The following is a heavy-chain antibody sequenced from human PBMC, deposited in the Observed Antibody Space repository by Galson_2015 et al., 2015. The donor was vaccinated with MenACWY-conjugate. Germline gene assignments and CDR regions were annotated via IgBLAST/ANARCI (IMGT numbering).Heavy chain of an antibody. J-gene: IGHJ6*02. Sequence: SLRLSCAASGFSFTGYWMHWVRQTPGKGLVWVSRINGDGSTTNYADSVEGRFTISRDNAKNTLYLQLSSLRAEDTAVYYCVRESTSLTTFGMDVWGQGTTVTVSS. CDR1: GFSFTGYW. CDR2: INGDGSTT. V-gene: IGHV3-74*01. CDR3: VRESTSLTTFGMDV. D-gene: IGHD4-17*01.